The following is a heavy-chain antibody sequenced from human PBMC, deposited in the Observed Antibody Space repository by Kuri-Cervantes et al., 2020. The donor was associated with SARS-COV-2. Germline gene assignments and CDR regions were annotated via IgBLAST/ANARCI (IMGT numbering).Heavy chain of an antibody. J-gene: IGHJ4*02. D-gene: IGHD2-21*01. V-gene: IGHV3-30*18. CDR1: GFNFSRTD. CDR3: AKDRVGVQDF. Sequence: GGSLEISCAASGFNFSRTDMHWVRQAPGKGLEWVAVISHDGKNKKCIASGKGRFTISRDNSQNTLYLHMKSLRSEDTAMYYCAKDRVGVQDFWGQGTLVTVSS. CDR2: ISHDGKNK.